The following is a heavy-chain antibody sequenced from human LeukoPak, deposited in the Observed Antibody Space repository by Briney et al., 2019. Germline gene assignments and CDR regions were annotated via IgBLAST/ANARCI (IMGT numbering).Heavy chain of an antibody. J-gene: IGHJ4*02. D-gene: IGHD3-3*01. V-gene: IGHV4-39*01. Sequence: SETLSLTCTVSGGSISSSSYYWGWIRQPPGKGLEWIGSIYYSGSTYYNPSLKSRVTISVDTSKNQFSLKLSSVTAADTAVYYCARHWFDFWSGYLPHRAFDYWGQGTLVTVSS. CDR2: IYYSGST. CDR3: ARHWFDFWSGYLPHRAFDY. CDR1: GGSISSSSYY.